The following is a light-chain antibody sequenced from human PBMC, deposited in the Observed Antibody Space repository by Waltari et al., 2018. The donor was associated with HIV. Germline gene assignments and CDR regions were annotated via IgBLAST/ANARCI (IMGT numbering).Light chain of an antibody. Sequence: QSALTQPASVSGSPGQSISISCTGTSSDVGDYYVSWYQHHPAKAPKVIIYEVSNRPSGVSNRFSGSKSGNTASLTISGLLPEDEADYFCSSYISSATPEFGGGTRLTVL. J-gene: IGLJ3*02. CDR1: SSDVGDYY. CDR3: SSYISSATPE. CDR2: EVS. V-gene: IGLV2-14*01.